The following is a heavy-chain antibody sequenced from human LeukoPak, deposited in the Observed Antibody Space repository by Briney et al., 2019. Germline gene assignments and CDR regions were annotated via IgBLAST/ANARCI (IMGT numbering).Heavy chain of an antibody. CDR2: ISSSSSYI. Sequence: GGSLRLSCAASGFTFSSYSMNWVRQAPGKGLEWVSSISSSSSYIYYADSVKGRFTISRDNAKNSLYLQMNSLRAEDTAVYYCARAVGSGNTYYYYGMDVWGQGTTVTVSS. D-gene: IGHD3-10*01. CDR3: ARAVGSGNTYYYYGMDV. CDR1: GFTFSSYS. J-gene: IGHJ6*02. V-gene: IGHV3-21*01.